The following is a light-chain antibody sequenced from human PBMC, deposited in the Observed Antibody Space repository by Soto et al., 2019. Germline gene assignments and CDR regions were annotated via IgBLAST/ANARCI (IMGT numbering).Light chain of an antibody. Sequence: QSVLTQPPSVSGAPGQRVTMSCTGGSSNIGAGYDVHWYQQLPGTAPKLLIYADSNRPSGVPDRFSGSKSGTSASLAITGLQAEDEADYYCQSYDSSLRGVFGGGTKVTVL. CDR2: ADS. J-gene: IGLJ2*01. CDR1: SSNIGAGYD. CDR3: QSYDSSLRGV. V-gene: IGLV1-40*01.